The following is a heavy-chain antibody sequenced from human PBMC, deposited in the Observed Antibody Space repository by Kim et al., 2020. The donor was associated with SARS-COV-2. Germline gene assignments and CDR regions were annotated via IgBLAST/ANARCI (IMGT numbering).Heavy chain of an antibody. D-gene: IGHD5-12*01. J-gene: IGHJ4*02. CDR1: GFTFTDQY. Sequence: GGSLRLSCAASGFTFTDQYMDWVRQAPGKGLEWVCRTRNKANSYTTQYAASVKGRFTISRDDSKNSLYLQMNSLKTEDTAVYYCATGVATSIYWGQGTLVSVSS. CDR3: ATGVATSIY. V-gene: IGHV3-72*01. CDR2: TRNKANSYTT.